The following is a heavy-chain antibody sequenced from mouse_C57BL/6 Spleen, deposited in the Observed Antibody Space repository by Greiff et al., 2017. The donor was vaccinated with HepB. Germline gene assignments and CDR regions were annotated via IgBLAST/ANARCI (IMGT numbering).Heavy chain of an antibody. CDR3: ARSGVGRQDYAMGY. J-gene: IGHJ4*01. CDR2: IDPNSGGT. CDR1: GYTFTSYW. V-gene: IGHV1-72*01. Sequence: QVQLKESGAELVKPGASVKLSCKASGYTFTSYWMHWVKQRPGRGLEWIGRIDPNSGGTKYNEKFKSKATLTVDKPSSTAYMQLSSLTSEDSAVYYCARSGVGRQDYAMGYWGQGTSVTVSS. D-gene: IGHD3-1*01.